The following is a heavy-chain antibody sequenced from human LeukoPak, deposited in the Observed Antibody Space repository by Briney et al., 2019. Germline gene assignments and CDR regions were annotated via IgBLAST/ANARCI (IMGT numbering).Heavy chain of an antibody. CDR1: GDTFTGYC. CDR3: ARDDSSGYYYEGAFYDY. D-gene: IGHD3-22*01. V-gene: IGHV1-2*02. Sequence: ASVKVSCKASGDTFTGYCMNWVRQAPGQGLEWMGWINPNSGITNYAQKFQGRVTMTRDTSISTAYMELSRLRSDDTAVYYCARDDSSGYYYEGAFYDYWGQGTLVTVSS. CDR2: INPNSGIT. J-gene: IGHJ4*02.